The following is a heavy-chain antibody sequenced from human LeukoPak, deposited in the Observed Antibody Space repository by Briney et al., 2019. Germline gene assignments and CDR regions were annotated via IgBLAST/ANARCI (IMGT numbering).Heavy chain of an antibody. D-gene: IGHD3-22*01. CDR1: GYSFTNYW. J-gene: IGHJ4*02. Sequence: GESLKISCKGSGYSFTNYWIGWVRQMPGKGLEWMGILYPGDSDTRYSPSFQGQVTTSADKSISTAYLQWSSLKASDTAMYYCAGTLNYYESSAYYLAPFDYWGQGTLVTVSS. CDR3: AGTLNYYESSAYYLAPFDY. V-gene: IGHV5-51*01. CDR2: LYPGDSDT.